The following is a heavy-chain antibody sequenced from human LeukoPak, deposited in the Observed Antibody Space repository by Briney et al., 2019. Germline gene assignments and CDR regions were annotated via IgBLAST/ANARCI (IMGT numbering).Heavy chain of an antibody. J-gene: IGHJ4*02. Sequence: SETLSLTCAVYGGSFNGYYWSWIRQPPGKGLEWIGEINHSGSTNYNPSLKSRVTISVDTSKNQFSLKLSSVTAADTAVYYCAIEPVGATYFGFDYWGQGTLVTVSS. CDR1: GGSFNGYY. V-gene: IGHV4-34*01. CDR3: AIEPVGATYFGFDY. D-gene: IGHD1-26*01. CDR2: INHSGST.